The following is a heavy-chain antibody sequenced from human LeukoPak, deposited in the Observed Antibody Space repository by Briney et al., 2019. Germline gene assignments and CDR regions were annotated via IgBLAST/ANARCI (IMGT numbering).Heavy chain of an antibody. CDR2: IYYTRTT. D-gene: IGHD6-13*01. J-gene: IGHJ5*02. Sequence: SETLSLTCSVSGDFISNTNSYWGWIRQSPGKGFEWIGTIYYTRTTYYNPSLESRVTMSLDTSKSQFSLKLTSVTAADTAVYYCARQGTLRAFRRAWYETAPPNWFDPWGQGTLVTVSS. CDR3: ARQGTLRAFRRAWYETAPPNWFDP. V-gene: IGHV4-39*01. CDR1: GDFISNTNSY.